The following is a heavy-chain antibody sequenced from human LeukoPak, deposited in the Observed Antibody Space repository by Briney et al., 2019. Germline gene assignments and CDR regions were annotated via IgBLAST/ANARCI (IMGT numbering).Heavy chain of an antibody. CDR3: TTSGGARYYYGSGK. CDR1: GFTFSSYS. J-gene: IGHJ4*02. D-gene: IGHD3-10*01. Sequence: GGSLRLSCAASGFTFSSYSMNWVRQAPGKGLEWVSFISSSSSTIYYADSVKGRFTISRDNAKNSLYLQMNSLRAEDTAVYYCTTSGGARYYYGSGKWGQGTLVTVSS. V-gene: IGHV3-48*04. CDR2: ISSSSSTI.